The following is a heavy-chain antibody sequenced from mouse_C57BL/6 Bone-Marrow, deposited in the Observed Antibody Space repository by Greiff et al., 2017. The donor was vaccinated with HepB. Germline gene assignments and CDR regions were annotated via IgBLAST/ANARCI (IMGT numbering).Heavy chain of an antibody. CDR2: IYPGNSDT. D-gene: IGHD1-1*01. CDR1: GYTFTSYW. CDR3: TRGITTVVPDY. V-gene: IGHV1-5*01. J-gene: IGHJ2*01. Sequence: VQLQQSGTVLARPGASVKMSCKTSGYTFTSYWMHWVKQRPGQGLEWIGAIYPGNSDTSYNQKFKGKAKLTAVTSASTAYMELSSLTHEDSAVYYCTRGITTVVPDYWGQGTTLTVSS.